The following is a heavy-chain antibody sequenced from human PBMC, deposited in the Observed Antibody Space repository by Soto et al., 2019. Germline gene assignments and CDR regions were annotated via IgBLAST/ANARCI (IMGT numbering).Heavy chain of an antibody. Sequence: QVQLQESGPGLVKPSETLSLTCTVSGGSISSYYWSWIRQPPGKGLEWIGYIYYSGSTNYNPSLKNRVTISVDTSKNQFSLKLSSVTAADTAVYYCARVLSSSWCFDYWGQGTLVTVSS. J-gene: IGHJ4*02. CDR1: GGSISSYY. V-gene: IGHV4-59*01. CDR3: ARVLSSSWCFDY. D-gene: IGHD6-13*01. CDR2: IYYSGST.